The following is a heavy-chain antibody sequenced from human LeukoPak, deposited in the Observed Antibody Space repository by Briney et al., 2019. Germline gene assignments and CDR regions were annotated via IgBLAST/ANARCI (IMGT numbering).Heavy chain of an antibody. CDR2: INPASGGT. V-gene: IGHV1-2*04. CDR1: GYSFTGYY. D-gene: IGHD3-22*01. CDR3: AREDYYDSSGYYAY. Sequence: ASVKVSCKASGYSFTGYYIHWMRQAPGQGLEWMGWINPASGGTKYAQKFQGWVTMTRDTSINTAYLELSRLTSDDTAVYYCAREDYYDSSGYYAYWGQGTLVTVSS. J-gene: IGHJ4*02.